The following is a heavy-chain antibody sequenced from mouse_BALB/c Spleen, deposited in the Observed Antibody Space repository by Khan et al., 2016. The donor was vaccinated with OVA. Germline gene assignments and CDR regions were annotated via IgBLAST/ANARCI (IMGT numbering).Heavy chain of an antibody. J-gene: IGHJ4*01. CDR3: TRHGSSYDAMDY. Sequence: QVQLQQPGAELVRPGASVKLSCKASGYTFTNYFINWVKQRPGQGLEWIGNIYPSDGYTTYNQKFKDTATLTVDKSSSTAYMHLSGPTSDDSACFYCTRHGSSYDAMDYWGQGTSVTVSS. D-gene: IGHD1-1*01. V-gene: IGHV1-69*02. CDR2: IYPSDGYT. CDR1: GYTFTNYF.